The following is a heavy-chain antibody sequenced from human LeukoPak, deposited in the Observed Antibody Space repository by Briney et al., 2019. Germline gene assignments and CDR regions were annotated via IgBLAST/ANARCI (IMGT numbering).Heavy chain of an antibody. J-gene: IGHJ4*02. Sequence: PGGSLRLSCAASGFTFSSYEMNWVRQAPGKGLEWVSSISSSSSYIYYADSVKGRFTISRDNTKNSLYLQMNSLRAEDTAVYYCARDSPYGTAGYWGQGTLVTVSS. CDR1: GFTFSSYE. CDR2: ISSSSSYI. D-gene: IGHD2-8*02. V-gene: IGHV3-21*01. CDR3: ARDSPYGTAGY.